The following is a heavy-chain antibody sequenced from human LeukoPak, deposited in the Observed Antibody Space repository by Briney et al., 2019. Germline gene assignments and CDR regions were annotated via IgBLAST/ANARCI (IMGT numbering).Heavy chain of an antibody. Sequence: SVKVSCKASGGTFSSYAISWVRQAPGQGLEWIGGIIPIFGTANYAQKFQGRVTITADKSTSTAYMELSSLRSEDTAVYYCARLRPYDILTGWGDLPYYFDYWGQGTLVTVSS. CDR3: ARLRPYDILTGWGDLPYYFDY. J-gene: IGHJ4*02. D-gene: IGHD3-9*01. CDR1: GGTFSSYA. CDR2: IIPIFGTA. V-gene: IGHV1-69*06.